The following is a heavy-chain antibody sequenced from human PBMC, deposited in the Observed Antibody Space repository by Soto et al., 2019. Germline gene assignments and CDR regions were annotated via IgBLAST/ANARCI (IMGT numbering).Heavy chain of an antibody. J-gene: IGHJ4*02. CDR2: IIPIFGTA. V-gene: IGHV1-69*01. CDR1: GGTFSSYA. CDR3: ARFPNLHYGGNSGFDY. D-gene: IGHD4-17*01. Sequence: QVQLVQSGAEVKKPGSSVKVSCKASGGTFSSYAISWVRQAPGQGLEWMGGIIPIFGTANYAQKFQGRVTITADESTSAAYMELSSLRSEDTAVYYCARFPNLHYGGNSGFDYWGQGTLVTVSS.